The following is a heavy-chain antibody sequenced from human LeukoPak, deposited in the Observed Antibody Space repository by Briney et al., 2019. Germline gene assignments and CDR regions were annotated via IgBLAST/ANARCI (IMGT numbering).Heavy chain of an antibody. CDR1: GYTFTGYF. V-gene: IGHV1-2*02. CDR2: IHPKSGGT. J-gene: IGHJ5*02. D-gene: IGHD2-2*01. Sequence: ASVKVSCKASGYTFTGYFMHWVRQAPGQGLEWMGWIHPKSGGTNYAQKFQGRVTMTRDTSISTAYMDLSRLRSDDTALYYCARDPWYCNTTSCYAFNWFDPWGQGTLVTVSS. CDR3: ARDPWYCNTTSCYAFNWFDP.